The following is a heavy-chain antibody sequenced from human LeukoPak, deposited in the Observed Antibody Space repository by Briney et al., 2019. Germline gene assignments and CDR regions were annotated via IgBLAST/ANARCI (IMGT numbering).Heavy chain of an antibody. CDR2: INSDGSST. J-gene: IGHJ4*02. V-gene: IGHV3-74*01. CDR1: GFTFSSYW. CDR3: EAYYYHSSSYSPGFDY. Sequence: PGGSLRLSCAASGFTFSSYWMHWVRQAPGKGLVWVSRINSDGSSTSYADSVLSRFTISRDNANNTLYLQMSSLRAEDTALYYCEAYYYHSSSYSPGFDYWGQGTLVTVSS. D-gene: IGHD3-22*01.